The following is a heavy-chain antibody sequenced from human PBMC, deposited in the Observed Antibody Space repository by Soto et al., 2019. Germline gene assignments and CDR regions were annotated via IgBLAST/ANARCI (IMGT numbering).Heavy chain of an antibody. CDR2: INAGNGAT. CDR1: RYSFTTYA. Sequence: VKVSCKASRYSFTTYALHWVRQAPGQRLEWMGWINAGNGATKYSEKFQGRVTITRDTSANTAYMELSSLGSEDTSVYYCARDPGTGAALRAYHFDYWGQGTLVTVSS. V-gene: IGHV1-3*01. CDR3: ARDPGTGAALRAYHFDY. D-gene: IGHD1-1*01. J-gene: IGHJ4*02.